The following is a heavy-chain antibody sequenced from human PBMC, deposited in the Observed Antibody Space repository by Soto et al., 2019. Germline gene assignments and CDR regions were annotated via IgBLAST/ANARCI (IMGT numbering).Heavy chain of an antibody. V-gene: IGHV4-4*02. CDR1: GASITNNHW. CDR2: IYHTGHA. CDR3: ASKLGPYYYGLDV. Sequence: SETLSLTCTINGASITNNHWWTWVGQSPGKGPEMIGEIYHTGHANYNPSLKSRDAISVDKSKNQFSLTLNSVTAADTAVYYCASKLGPYYYGLDVWGQGTTVT. J-gene: IGHJ6*02. D-gene: IGHD3-16*01.